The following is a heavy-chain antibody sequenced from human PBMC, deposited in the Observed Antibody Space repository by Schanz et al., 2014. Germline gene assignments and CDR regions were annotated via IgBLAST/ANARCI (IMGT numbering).Heavy chain of an antibody. Sequence: QVQLVQSGAEVKKPGVSVKVSCKASGYTFTTYYIHWVRQAPGQGLEWMGKINPSSGTTRIAQNFQGRVTMTRNTSITTAYLELSSLRSGDTAVYYCTKGRTFGRWGQGTLVTVSS. D-gene: IGHD3-16*01. V-gene: IGHV1-46*01. J-gene: IGHJ4*02. CDR2: INPSSGTT. CDR3: TKGRTFGR. CDR1: GYTFTTYY.